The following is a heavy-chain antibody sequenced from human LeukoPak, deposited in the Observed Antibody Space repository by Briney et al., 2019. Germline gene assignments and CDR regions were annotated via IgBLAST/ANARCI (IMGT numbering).Heavy chain of an antibody. Sequence: ASVKVSCKASGYTFTSNYIHWVRQAPGQGLEWMGGIIPIFGTANYAQKFQGRVTITADESTSTAYMELSSLRSEDTAVYYCARGGTSFLPIAAAGTAFDIWGQGTTVTVSS. CDR2: IIPIFGTA. CDR3: ARGGTSFLPIAAAGTAFDI. D-gene: IGHD6-13*01. V-gene: IGHV1-69*13. J-gene: IGHJ3*02. CDR1: GYTFTSNY.